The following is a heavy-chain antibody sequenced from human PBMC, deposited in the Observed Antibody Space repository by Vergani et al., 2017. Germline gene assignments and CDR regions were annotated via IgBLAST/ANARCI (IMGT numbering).Heavy chain of an antibody. Sequence: QVRLQESGPGLVKPSETLSLTCSVSGGSMSGYYWSWIRQPPGKELEWIGYMYHSGSTNYNPSLETRVTISGDTSKNLFSLKLNSVTAADTAVYYCGRVADFYGLGSRLLDLWGQGILVTVSS. V-gene: IGHV4-59*01. CDR2: MYHSGST. CDR3: GRVADFYGLGSRLLDL. D-gene: IGHD3-10*01. J-gene: IGHJ5*02. CDR1: GGSMSGYY.